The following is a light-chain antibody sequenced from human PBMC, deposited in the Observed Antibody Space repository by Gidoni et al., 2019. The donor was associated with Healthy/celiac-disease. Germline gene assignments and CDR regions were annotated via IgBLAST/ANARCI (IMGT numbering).Light chain of an antibody. V-gene: IGKV3-15*01. CDR2: GAS. CDR3: QQYNNWPPERA. Sequence: EIVMTQSPATLSVSPGERATPSCRASQSVSSNLAWYQQKPGQAPRLLIYGASTRATGIPARFSGSGSGTEFTLTISSLQSEDFAVYYCQQYNNWPPERAFGPGTKVDIK. J-gene: IGKJ3*01. CDR1: QSVSSN.